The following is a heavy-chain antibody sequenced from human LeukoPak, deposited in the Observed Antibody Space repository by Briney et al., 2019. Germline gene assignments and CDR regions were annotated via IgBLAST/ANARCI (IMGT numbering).Heavy chain of an antibody. CDR3: VKRIQSALAAGY. V-gene: IGHV3-23*01. J-gene: IGHJ4*02. CDR1: GFIFSNYA. CDR2: ISGSGGNT. D-gene: IGHD5-18*01. Sequence: GGSLRLSCAASGFIFSNYALSWVGQAPGKGLEWVSDISGSGGNTYYAKSVRGRFTISRDNSKNTLYLQMNSLRAGDTAIYYCVKRIQSALAAGYWGQGALVTVSS.